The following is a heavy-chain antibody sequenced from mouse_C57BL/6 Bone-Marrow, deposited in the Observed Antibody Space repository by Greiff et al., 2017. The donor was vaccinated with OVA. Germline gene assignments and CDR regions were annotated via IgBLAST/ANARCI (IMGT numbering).Heavy chain of an antibody. J-gene: IGHJ3*01. CDR2: INPRDGSN. Sequence: VQLQQSDAELVKPGASVKISCKVSGYTFTDHTIHWMKQRPEQGLEWIGYINPRDGSNKYNEKFKGKATLTADKSSSTAYMQLNILTSEDSAVSVYARRGDGYYSAWFAYWGQGTLVTVSA. CDR1: GYTFTDHT. D-gene: IGHD2-3*01. V-gene: IGHV1-78*01. CDR3: ARRGDGYYSAWFAY.